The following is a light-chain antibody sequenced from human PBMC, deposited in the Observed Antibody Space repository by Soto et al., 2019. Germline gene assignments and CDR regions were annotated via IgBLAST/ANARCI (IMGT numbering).Light chain of an antibody. Sequence: DIQMTQSPSSLSASVGDRVTITCRAGQSINNYLNWDQQKPGKAPNLLIYAASILQSGVPSRFSGSGSGTDFTLTITYLQPEDFATYYCQQANSFPWTFGQGTKVDIK. CDR2: AAS. CDR1: QSINNY. J-gene: IGKJ1*01. CDR3: QQANSFPWT. V-gene: IGKV1-39*01.